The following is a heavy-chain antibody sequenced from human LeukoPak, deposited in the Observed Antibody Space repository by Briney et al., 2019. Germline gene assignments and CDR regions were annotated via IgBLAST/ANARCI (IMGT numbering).Heavy chain of an antibody. CDR1: GASMSSYF. V-gene: IGHV4-59*01. D-gene: IGHD4-17*01. CDR3: ARGGEAGLAD. J-gene: IGHJ4*02. Sequence: SETLPHICTVSGASMSSYFWTWIRQPPGKGLEWIGYIYSSGSTNSNPSLKSRVTISVDTSKNQFSLNLSSVTAADTAVYYCARGGEAGLADWGQGAIVTVSS. CDR2: IYSSGST.